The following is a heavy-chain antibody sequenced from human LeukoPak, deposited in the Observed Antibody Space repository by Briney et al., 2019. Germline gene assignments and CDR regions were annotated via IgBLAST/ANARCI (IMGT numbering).Heavy chain of an antibody. CDR3: ARGGYDYVWGSYRRANWFDP. V-gene: IGHV4-39*01. Sequence: SETLSLTCTVSGDSISSSSSYWGWIRQPPGEGLEWIGSIYYSGSTYYNTSLKSRVTISVDTSKNQFSLKLSSVTAADTAVYYCARGGYDYVWGSYRRANWFDPWGQGTLVTVSS. D-gene: IGHD3-16*02. CDR1: GDSISSSSSY. J-gene: IGHJ5*02. CDR2: IYYSGST.